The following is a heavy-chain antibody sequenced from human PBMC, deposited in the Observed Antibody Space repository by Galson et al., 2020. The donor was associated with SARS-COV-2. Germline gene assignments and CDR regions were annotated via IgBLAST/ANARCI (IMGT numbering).Heavy chain of an antibody. D-gene: IGHD3-10*01. CDR3: ARGHRGVVPSPVLGLGPYYSYYYMDV. J-gene: IGHJ6*03. V-gene: IGHV4-34*01. CDR1: GGSFGGYS. CDR2: VNTGGNT. Sequence: SETLSLTCAVYGGSFGGYSWTWIRQPPGKGLEWIGEVNTGGNTNYSPSLRSRVTVSVDTSKNQFSLELRSVTAADTALYFCARGHRGVVPSPVLGLGPYYSYYYMDVWAKGTTVTVSS.